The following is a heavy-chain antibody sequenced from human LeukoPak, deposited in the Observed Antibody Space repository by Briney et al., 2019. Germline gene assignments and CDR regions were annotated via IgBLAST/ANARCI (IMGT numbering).Heavy chain of an antibody. Sequence: GGSLRLSCAASGFTVSSNYMSWVRQAPGKGLEWVSVIYSGGSTYYADSVKGRFTISRDNSKNTLYLQMNSLRAEDTAVYYCARGNYDPTHNYYYGMDVWGQGTTVTVSS. CDR1: GFTVSSNY. CDR2: IYSGGST. D-gene: IGHD3-22*01. V-gene: IGHV3-53*01. CDR3: ARGNYDPTHNYYYGMDV. J-gene: IGHJ6*02.